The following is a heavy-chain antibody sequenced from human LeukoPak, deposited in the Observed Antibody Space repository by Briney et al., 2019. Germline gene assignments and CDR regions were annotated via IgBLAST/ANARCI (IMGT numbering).Heavy chain of an antibody. CDR1: GYNFIYYY. D-gene: IGHD6-19*01. Sequence: ALVKASCKTYGYNFIYYYIHWVRQAPGQGLEWMALINPSGGSTSYAQKFQGRVTMTRDTSTSTVYMELRSLRSEDTAVYYCARGPYSSGWYGLDYWGQGTLVTVSS. V-gene: IGHV1-46*01. CDR2: INPSGGST. CDR3: ARGPYSSGWYGLDY. J-gene: IGHJ4*02.